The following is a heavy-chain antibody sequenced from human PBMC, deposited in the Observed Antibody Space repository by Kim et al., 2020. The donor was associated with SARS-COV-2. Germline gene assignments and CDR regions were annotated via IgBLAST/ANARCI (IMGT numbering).Heavy chain of an antibody. D-gene: IGHD5-12*01. J-gene: IGHJ4*02. CDR1: GGTFSSYA. V-gene: IGHV1-69*13. CDR3: ARWDGDGYNLLIDDY. CDR2: IIPIFGTA. Sequence: SVKVSCKASGGTFSSYAISWVRQAPGQGLEWMGGIIPIFGTANYAQKFQGRVTITADESTSTAYMELSSLRSEDTAVYYCARWDGDGYNLLIDDYWGQGTLVTVSS.